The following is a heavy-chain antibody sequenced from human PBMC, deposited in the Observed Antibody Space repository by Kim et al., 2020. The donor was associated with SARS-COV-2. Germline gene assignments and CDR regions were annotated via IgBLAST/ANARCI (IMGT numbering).Heavy chain of an antibody. CDR2: ISGSGGST. D-gene: IGHD3-22*01. V-gene: IGHV3-23*01. CDR3: AKYYDSSGYYLGYFDY. Sequence: GGSLRLSCAASGFTFSSYAMSWVRQAPGKGLEWVSAISGSGGSTYYADSVKGRFTISRDNSKNTLYLQMNSLRAEYTAVYYCAKYYDSSGYYLGYFDYWGQGTLVTVSS. J-gene: IGHJ4*02. CDR1: GFTFSSYA.